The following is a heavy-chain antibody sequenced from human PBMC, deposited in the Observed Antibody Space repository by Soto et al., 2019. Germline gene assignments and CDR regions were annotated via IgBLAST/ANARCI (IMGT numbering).Heavy chain of an antibody. CDR2: ISYDGSNK. V-gene: IGHV3-30-3*01. CDR1: GFTFSSYA. Sequence: GGSLRLSCAASGFTFSSYAMHWFRQAPGKGLEWVAVISYDGSNKYYADSVKGRFTISRDNSKNTLYLQMNSLRAEDTAVYYCATTYYDSSGYYSHFDYWGQGTLVTVSS. J-gene: IGHJ4*02. D-gene: IGHD3-22*01. CDR3: ATTYYDSSGYYSHFDY.